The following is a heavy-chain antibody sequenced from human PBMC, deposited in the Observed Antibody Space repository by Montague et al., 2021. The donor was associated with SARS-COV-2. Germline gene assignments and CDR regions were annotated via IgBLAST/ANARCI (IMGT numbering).Heavy chain of an antibody. Sequence: SETLSLTCAVYGGSFSGYYWSWIRQPPEKGLEWIGEINHSGSTNYNPSLKSRVTISVDTSKSQFSLNMSSVTAADTAVYYCARVRAVPAAMRIFTLGRSYYGMDVWGQGTTVTVSS. CDR2: INHSGST. CDR3: ARVRAVPAAMRIFTLGRSYYGMDV. D-gene: IGHD2-2*01. CDR1: GGSFSGYY. V-gene: IGHV4-34*01. J-gene: IGHJ6*02.